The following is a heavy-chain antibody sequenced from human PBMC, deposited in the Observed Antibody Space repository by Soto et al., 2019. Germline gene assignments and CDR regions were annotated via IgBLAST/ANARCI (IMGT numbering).Heavy chain of an antibody. V-gene: IGHV3-30*18. J-gene: IGHJ4*02. Sequence: QVQLVESGGGVVQPGRSLRLSCAASGFTFSSYGMHWVRQAPGEGLEWVVVISYDGSIQYYTDSAKGRFTISRDNSKRTLYLPMNRLRAEDTAVYYCAKEIRAYSSSWSFDYWGQGTLVTVSS. CDR2: ISYDGSIQ. D-gene: IGHD6-13*01. CDR3: AKEIRAYSSSWSFDY. CDR1: GFTFSSYG.